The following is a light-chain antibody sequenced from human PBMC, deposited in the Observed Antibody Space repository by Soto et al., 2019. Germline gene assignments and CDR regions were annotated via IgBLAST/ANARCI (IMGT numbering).Light chain of an antibody. V-gene: IGKV3-15*01. J-gene: IGKJ4*01. CDR1: QSISSY. CDR3: QPYNNWPLT. CDR2: DTS. Sequence: EIVLTQSSATLSLSPGERATLSCRASQSISSYLAWYQQKPGQTPRLLIYDTSTRATGVPTRFSGSRSGAEFTLTINSLQSEDFAVYYCQPYNNWPLTFGGGTKGDIK.